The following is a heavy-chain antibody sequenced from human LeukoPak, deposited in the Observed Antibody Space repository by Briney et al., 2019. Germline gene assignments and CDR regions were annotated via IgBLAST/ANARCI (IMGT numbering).Heavy chain of an antibody. J-gene: IGHJ6*03. CDR3: ASNLRIAAAGSYYYYYMDV. V-gene: IGHV1-18*01. CDR2: ISGYNGHT. CDR1: GDSFTSYG. D-gene: IGHD6-13*01. Sequence: ASVKVSCKASGDSFTSYGITWVRQAPGQGLEWMGWISGYNGHTNYAQKFQGRVTMTRDTSISTAYMELSRLRSDDTAVYYCASNLRIAAAGSYYYYYMDVWGKGTTVTVSS.